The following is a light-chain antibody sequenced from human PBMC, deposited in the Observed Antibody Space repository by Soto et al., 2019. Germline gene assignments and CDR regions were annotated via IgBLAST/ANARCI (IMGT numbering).Light chain of an antibody. CDR3: LHYKDWPRWT. J-gene: IGKJ1*01. CDR2: EAS. Sequence: EIVMTQSPATLSVSPGERFTLSCRASQSFRNNLAWYQHKPGQAPRLLIYEASIRATGVPARFSGSGYGMEFTLIIDSLQSEDFAVYYCLHYKDWPRWTFGQGTKVDI. V-gene: IGKV3-15*01. CDR1: QSFRNN.